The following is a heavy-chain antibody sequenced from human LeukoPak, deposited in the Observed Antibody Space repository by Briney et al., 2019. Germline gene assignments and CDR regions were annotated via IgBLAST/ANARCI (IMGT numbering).Heavy chain of an antibody. CDR2: IYYSGST. J-gene: IGHJ4*02. Sequence: SETLSLTCTVSGRSISSYYWSWIRQPPGKGLEWLGYIYYSGSTNYNPSLKSRVTIPVDTSKNQFSLKLSSVTAADTAVYYCAGNIVVAPYYFDYWGQGTLVTVSS. D-gene: IGHD2-15*01. CDR3: AGNIVVAPYYFDY. V-gene: IGHV4-59*01. CDR1: GRSISSYY.